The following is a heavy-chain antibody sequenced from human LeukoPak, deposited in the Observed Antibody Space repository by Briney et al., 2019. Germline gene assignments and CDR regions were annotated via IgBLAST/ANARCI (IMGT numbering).Heavy chain of an antibody. J-gene: IGHJ6*02. CDR2: IGTSNSYT. V-gene: IGHV3-11*06. CDR1: GFTFSDHY. Sequence: PGGSLRLSCAASGFTFSDHYMSWIRQAPGKGLEWVSYIGTSNSYTNYADSVKGRFTISRDNTKSSLYLQMNSLRAEDTAVYYCARGHYGLDVWGQGTTVTVSS. CDR3: ARGHYGLDV.